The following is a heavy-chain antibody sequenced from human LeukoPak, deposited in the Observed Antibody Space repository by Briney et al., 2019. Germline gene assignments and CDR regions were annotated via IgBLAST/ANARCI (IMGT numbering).Heavy chain of an antibody. J-gene: IGHJ2*01. V-gene: IGHV4-39*01. CDR1: GGSISSSSYY. Sequence: SETLSLTCTVSGGSISSSSYYWGWIRQPPGKGREWIGSIYYSGSTYYNPSLKSRVTISVDTSKNQFSLKLSSVTAADTAVYYCARRVAAAGADWYFDLWGRGTLVTVSS. CDR3: ARRVAAAGADWYFDL. CDR2: IYYSGST. D-gene: IGHD6-13*01.